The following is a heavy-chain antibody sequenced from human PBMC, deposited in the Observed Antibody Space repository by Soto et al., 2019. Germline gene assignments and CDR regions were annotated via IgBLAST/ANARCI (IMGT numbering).Heavy chain of an antibody. CDR1: GFTFSSYG. Sequence: QVQLVESGGGVVQPGRSLRLSCAASGFTFSSYGMHWVRQAPGKGLEWVAVIWYDGSNKYYADSVKGRFTISRDNSKNTLYLQMNSLRAEDTAVYYCARDEEYYYSRPVGDWYFDLWGRGTLVTVSS. CDR3: ARDEEYYYSRPVGDWYFDL. J-gene: IGHJ2*01. V-gene: IGHV3-33*01. D-gene: IGHD3-22*01. CDR2: IWYDGSNK.